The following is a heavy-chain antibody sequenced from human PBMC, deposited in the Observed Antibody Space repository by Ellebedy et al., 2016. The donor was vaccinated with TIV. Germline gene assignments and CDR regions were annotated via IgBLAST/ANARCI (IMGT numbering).Heavy chain of an antibody. V-gene: IGHV1-46*01. Sequence: ASVKVSXXASGYTFSSFYIHWVRQAPGQGLEWMGIVNPAGGATHYAQKFQGRVSMARDTSTSTFYMELSTLRSEDTAVYYCARDLLGVGATYFGYWGQGTLVTVSS. CDR1: GYTFSSFY. D-gene: IGHD1-26*01. CDR2: VNPAGGAT. J-gene: IGHJ4*02. CDR3: ARDLLGVGATYFGY.